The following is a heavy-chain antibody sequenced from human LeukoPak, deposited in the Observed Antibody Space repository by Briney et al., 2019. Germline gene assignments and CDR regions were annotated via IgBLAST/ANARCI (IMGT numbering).Heavy chain of an antibody. V-gene: IGHV4-34*01. J-gene: IGHJ4*02. Sequence: SETLSLTCAVYGGSFSGYYWSWIRQPPGKGLERIGEINHSGSTNYNPSLKSRVTISVDTSKNQFSLKLSSVTAADTAVYYCARALYYYGSGSYLYWGQGTLVTVSS. CDR2: INHSGST. D-gene: IGHD3-10*01. CDR3: ARALYYYGSGSYLY. CDR1: GGSFSGYY.